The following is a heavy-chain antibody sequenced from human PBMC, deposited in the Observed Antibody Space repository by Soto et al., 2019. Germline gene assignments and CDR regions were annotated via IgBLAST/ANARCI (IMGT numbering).Heavy chain of an antibody. Sequence: TLSLTCTVSGGSISSGGYYWSWIRQHPGKGLEWIGYIYYSGSTYYNPSLKSRITINPDTSKNQYSLQLNSVTPEDTAVYFCARGEQYSGRIFDYWGQGTLVTVSS. V-gene: IGHV4-31*03. D-gene: IGHD1-26*01. J-gene: IGHJ4*01. CDR2: IYYSGST. CDR1: GGSISSGGYY. CDR3: ARGEQYSGRIFDY.